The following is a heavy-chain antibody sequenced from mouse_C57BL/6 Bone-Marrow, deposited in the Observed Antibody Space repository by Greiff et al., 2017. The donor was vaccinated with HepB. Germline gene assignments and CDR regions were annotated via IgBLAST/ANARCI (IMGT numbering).Heavy chain of an antibody. V-gene: IGHV3-6*01. J-gene: IGHJ3*01. CDR2: ISYDGSN. Sequence: ESGPGLVKPSQSLSLTCSVTGYSITSGYYWNWIRQFPGNKLEWMGYISYDGSNNYNPSLKNRISITRDTSKNQFFLKLNSVTTEDTATYYCARNYDYGFAYWGQGTLVTVSA. D-gene: IGHD2-4*01. CDR1: GYSITSGYY. CDR3: ARNYDYGFAY.